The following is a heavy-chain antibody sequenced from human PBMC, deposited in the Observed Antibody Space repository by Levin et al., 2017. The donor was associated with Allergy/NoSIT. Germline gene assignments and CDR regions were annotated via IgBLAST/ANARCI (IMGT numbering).Heavy chain of an antibody. V-gene: IGHV3-33*01. J-gene: IGHJ4*02. CDR1: GFTFSSYG. CDR3: ARDHSTTSVDN. Sequence: TGGSLRLSCAASGFTFSSYGMHWVRQAPGKGLEWVAVLWYDGSNKYYADSVKGRFTISRDNSKNTLYLQMNSLRAEDTAVYYCARDHSTTSVDNWGQGTLVTVSS. D-gene: IGHD2/OR15-2a*01. CDR2: LWYDGSNK.